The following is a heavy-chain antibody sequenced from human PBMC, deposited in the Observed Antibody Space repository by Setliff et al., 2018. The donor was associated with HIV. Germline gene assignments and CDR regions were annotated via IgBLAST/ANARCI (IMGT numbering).Heavy chain of an antibody. CDR3: ARAARYSSSWYKRGYYFDY. D-gene: IGHD6-13*01. CDR2: INHSGST. V-gene: IGHV4-34*01. CDR1: GGSFSGYY. Sequence: SETLSLTCAVYGGSFSGYYWSWIRQPPGKGLEWIGEINHSGSTNYNPPLKSRVTISVDTSKNQFSLKLSSVTAADTAVYYCARAARYSSSWYKRGYYFDYWG. J-gene: IGHJ4*01.